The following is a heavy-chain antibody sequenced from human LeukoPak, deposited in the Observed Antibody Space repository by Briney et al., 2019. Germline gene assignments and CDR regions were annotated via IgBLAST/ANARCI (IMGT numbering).Heavy chain of an antibody. J-gene: IGHJ4*02. Sequence: GASVKVSCKASGYTFTSYAMHWVRQAPGQRLEWMGWINACNGNTKYSQKFQGRVTITRDTSASTAYMELSSLRSEDTAVYYCARLSSAAQDYWGQGTLVTVSS. D-gene: IGHD6-19*01. CDR1: GYTFTSYA. CDR3: ARLSSAAQDY. V-gene: IGHV1-3*01. CDR2: INACNGNT.